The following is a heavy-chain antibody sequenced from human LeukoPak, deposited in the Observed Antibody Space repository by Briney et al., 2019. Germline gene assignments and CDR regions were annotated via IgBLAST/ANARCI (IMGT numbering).Heavy chain of an antibody. Sequence: GGSLRLSCAASGFTFSSYGMHWVRQAPGKGLEWVAFIRYDGSNKYYADSVKGRFTISRDNSKNTLYLQMNSLRAEDTAVYYCAKGPSGSGSYSPNYHYYYYMDVWGKGTTVTISS. CDR3: AKGPSGSGSYSPNYHYYYYMDV. V-gene: IGHV3-30*02. J-gene: IGHJ6*03. CDR2: IRYDGSNK. CDR1: GFTFSSYG. D-gene: IGHD3-10*01.